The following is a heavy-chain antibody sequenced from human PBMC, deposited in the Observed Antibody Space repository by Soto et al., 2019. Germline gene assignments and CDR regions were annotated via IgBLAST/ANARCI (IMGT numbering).Heavy chain of an antibody. CDR2: IWYDGSNK. CDR1: GFTFSSYG. D-gene: IGHD3-3*01. CDR3: AREQFYDFWSGYYKGSGYYYGMDV. J-gene: IGHJ6*02. V-gene: IGHV3-33*01. Sequence: HPGGSLRLSCAASGFTFSSYGMHWVRQAPGKGLEWVAVIWYDGSNKYYADSVKGRFTISRDNSKNTLYLQMNSLRAEGTAVYYCAREQFYDFWSGYYKGSGYYYGMDVWGQGTTVTVSS.